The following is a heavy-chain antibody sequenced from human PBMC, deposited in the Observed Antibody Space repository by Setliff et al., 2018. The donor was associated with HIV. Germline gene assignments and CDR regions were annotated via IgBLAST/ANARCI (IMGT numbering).Heavy chain of an antibody. V-gene: IGHV1-46*01. CDR2: INPSGGST. CDR1: GYTFTRYY. CDR3: ARNSFPVGVTGTGPLFDY. D-gene: IGHD6-19*01. J-gene: IGHJ4*02. Sequence: ASVKVSCKASGYTFTRYYMHWVRQAPGQGLEWMGIINPSGGSTSSAQKFQGRITTTRDTSTSTAYMEVRSLRSDDTAVYYCARNSFPVGVTGTGPLFDYWGQGTLVTVSS.